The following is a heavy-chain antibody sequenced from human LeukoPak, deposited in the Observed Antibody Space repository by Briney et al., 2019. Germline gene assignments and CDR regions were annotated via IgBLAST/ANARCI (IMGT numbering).Heavy chain of an antibody. CDR2: ISSRSTSI. CDR1: GFAFSNYT. J-gene: IGHJ5*02. V-gene: IGHV3-48*02. D-gene: IGHD2-15*01. Sequence: PGGSLRLSCEASGFAFSNYTTNWVRQAPGKGLEWVSYISSRSTSIYYADSVKGRFTISRDNAKNSLYLQMDSLRDEDTAVYYCVRDRYCSGGNCYSGFDPWGQGTLVTVSS. CDR3: VRDRYCSGGNCYSGFDP.